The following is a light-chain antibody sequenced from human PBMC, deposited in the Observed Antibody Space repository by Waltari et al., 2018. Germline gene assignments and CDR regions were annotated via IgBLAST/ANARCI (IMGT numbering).Light chain of an antibody. Sequence: QSALTQPPSASGSPGQSVPISCTGTSSDVGGYNFVSWYQQHPGKAPKLMIYEVTKRPSGVPDRFSGSKSVNTASLTVSGLQAEDEADYYCSSYAGSNIVVFGGGTKLTVL. CDR1: SSDVGGYNF. CDR3: SSYAGSNIVV. CDR2: EVT. J-gene: IGLJ2*01. V-gene: IGLV2-8*01.